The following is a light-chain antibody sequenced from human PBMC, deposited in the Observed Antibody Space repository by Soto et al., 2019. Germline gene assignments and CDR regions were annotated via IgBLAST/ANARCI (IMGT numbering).Light chain of an antibody. V-gene: IGLV2-14*01. CDR3: SSYSSRNTVI. CDR1: SSDVGAFDY. CDR2: EVF. Sequence: QSALTQPASVSGSPGQSITISCTGTSSDVGAFDYVSWYQHYPGKAPKLMIYEVFSRPSGISNRFSGSKSGNTASLTISGLQPEDESDYYCSSYSSRNTVIFGGGTKLTVL. J-gene: IGLJ2*01.